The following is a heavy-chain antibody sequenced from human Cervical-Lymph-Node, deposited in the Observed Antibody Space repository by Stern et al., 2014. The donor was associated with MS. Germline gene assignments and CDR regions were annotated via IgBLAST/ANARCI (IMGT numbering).Heavy chain of an antibody. CDR3: ARGGSAYYYGMDV. V-gene: IGHV3-11*01. CDR2: MSRTGDTI. Sequence: VQLVESGGGLVKPGESLRLSCAASGFTFSDHYMSWVRQAPGQGLEWISFMSRTGDTIYYADSVKGRFTISRDNVKNSLYLQINSLRAEDAALYYCARGGSAYYYGMDVWGQGTAVTVSS. J-gene: IGHJ6*02. CDR1: GFTFSDHY.